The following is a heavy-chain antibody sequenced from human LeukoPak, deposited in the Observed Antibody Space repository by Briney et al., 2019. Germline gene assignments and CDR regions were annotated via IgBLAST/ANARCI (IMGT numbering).Heavy chain of an antibody. CDR2: IDPSGGST. J-gene: IGHJ4*02. CDR3: AGEGADQPFDY. V-gene: IGHV1-46*01. CDR1: GYTFTSYY. Sequence: GASVKVSCKASGYTFTSYYMHWVRQAPGQGLEWMGIIDPSGGSTSYAQKFQGRVTMTRDMSTSTVYMELSSLRSEDTAVYYCAGEGADQPFDYWGQGTLVTVSS. D-gene: IGHD2-2*01.